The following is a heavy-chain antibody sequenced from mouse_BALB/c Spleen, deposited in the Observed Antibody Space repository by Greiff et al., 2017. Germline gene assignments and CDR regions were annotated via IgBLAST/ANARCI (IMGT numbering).Heavy chain of an antibody. CDR3: ARELRPRGYYAMDY. V-gene: IGHV7-3*02. J-gene: IGHJ4*01. D-gene: IGHD1-2*01. CDR2: IRNKANGYTT. CDR1: GFTFTDYY. Sequence: EVQRVESGGGLVQPGGSLRLSCATSGFTFTDYYMSWVRQPPGKALEWLGFIRNKANGYTTEYSASVKGRFTISRDNSQSILYLQMNTLRAEDSATYYCARELRPRGYYAMDYWGQGTSVTVSS.